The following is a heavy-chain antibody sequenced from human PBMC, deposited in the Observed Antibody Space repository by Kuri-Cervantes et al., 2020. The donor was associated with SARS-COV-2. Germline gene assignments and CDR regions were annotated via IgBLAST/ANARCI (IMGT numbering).Heavy chain of an antibody. CDR1: GFTFSSYW. J-gene: IGHJ3*02. D-gene: IGHD1-26*01. CDR2: IKQDGSEK. V-gene: IGHV3-7*03. Sequence: GESLKISCAASGFTFSSYWMSWVRQAPGKGLEWVANIKQDGSEKYYVDSVKGRFTISRDNAKNSLYLQMNSLRAEDTAVYYCAKPLVGATTRGGDAFDIWGQGTMVTVSS. CDR3: AKPLVGATTRGGDAFDI.